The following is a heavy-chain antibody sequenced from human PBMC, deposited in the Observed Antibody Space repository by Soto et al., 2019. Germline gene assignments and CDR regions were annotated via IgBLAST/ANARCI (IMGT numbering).Heavy chain of an antibody. Sequence: GASVTVSCKASGFTFTSSAVQWVRQARGQRLEWIGWIVVGSGNTNYAQKFQERVTITRDMSTSTAYMELSSLRSEDTAVYYCAADLSGSPGLGYFDYWGQGTLVTVSS. CDR2: IVVGSGNT. V-gene: IGHV1-58*01. D-gene: IGHD3-10*01. CDR3: AADLSGSPGLGYFDY. CDR1: GFTFTSSA. J-gene: IGHJ4*02.